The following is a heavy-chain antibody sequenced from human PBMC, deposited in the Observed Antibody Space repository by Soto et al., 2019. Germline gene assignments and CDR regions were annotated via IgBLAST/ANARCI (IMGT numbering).Heavy chain of an antibody. V-gene: IGHV3-23*01. CDR3: AKTPGMSGWFDP. CDR2: ISGNGVNT. Sequence: GGSLRLSCAASGFNFRNFPMSWVRQPPGKGLEWVSSISGNGVNTTYADSVKARFTISRDNSKKMLYLQMNSLRAEDTAVYYCAKTPGMSGWFDPWGQGT. CDR1: GFNFRNFP. D-gene: IGHD6-25*01. J-gene: IGHJ5*02.